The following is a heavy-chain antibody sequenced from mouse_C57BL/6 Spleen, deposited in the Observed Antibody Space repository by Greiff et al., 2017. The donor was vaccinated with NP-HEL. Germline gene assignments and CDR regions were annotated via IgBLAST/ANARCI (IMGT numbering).Heavy chain of an antibody. CDR3: ARDYGSSYRAMDY. J-gene: IGHJ4*01. V-gene: IGHV1-7*01. Sequence: QVQLKQSGAELAKPGASVKLSCKASGYTFTSYWMHWVKQRPGQGLEWIGYINPSSGYTKYNQKFKDKATLTADKSSSTAYMQLSSLTYEDSAVYYCARDYGSSYRAMDYWGQGTSVTVSS. CDR2: INPSSGYT. D-gene: IGHD1-1*01. CDR1: GYTFTSYW.